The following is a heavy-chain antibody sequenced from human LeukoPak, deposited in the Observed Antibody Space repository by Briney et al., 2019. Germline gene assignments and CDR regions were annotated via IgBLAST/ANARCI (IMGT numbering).Heavy chain of an antibody. CDR1: GFIFGDYN. D-gene: IGHD3-10*01. V-gene: IGHV3-49*04. CDR2: IRAKIHDGTT. Sequence: PGGFLRLSCTTSGFIFGDYNMNWVRQAPGKGLEWVGYIRAKIHDGTTDFAASVKGRFTISRDDSKSIAYLQMTSLKSEDTAVYYCSRGQKDPYGPEFDYWGQGTLVTVS. CDR3: SRGQKDPYGPEFDY. J-gene: IGHJ4*02.